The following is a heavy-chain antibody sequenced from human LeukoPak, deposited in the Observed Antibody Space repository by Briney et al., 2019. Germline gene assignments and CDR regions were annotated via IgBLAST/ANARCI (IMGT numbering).Heavy chain of an antibody. Sequence: SETQSLTCTVSGGSISSYYWSWIRQPPGKGLEWIGYIFYSGISNYNPSLKSRVTMSVDTSNNQFSLKLSSVTAADTAVYYCARALSSSSGTHWFDPWGQGTLVTVYS. CDR2: IFYSGIS. CDR1: GGSISSYY. CDR3: ARALSSSSGTHWFDP. D-gene: IGHD6-6*01. V-gene: IGHV4-59*08. J-gene: IGHJ5*02.